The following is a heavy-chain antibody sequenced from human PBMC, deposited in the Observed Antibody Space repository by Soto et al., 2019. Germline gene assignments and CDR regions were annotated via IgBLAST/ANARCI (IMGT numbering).Heavy chain of an antibody. CDR3: ARENYFDF. CDR1: GFTFRNYY. CDR2: IKPDGSDK. V-gene: IGHV3-7*01. Sequence: PGGSLRLSCAASGFTFRNYYMGWVRQTPDKGLEWVANIKPDGSDKDYVDSVKGRFTISRDNAKNSVFLQMNSLRAEDTAVYYCARENYFDFWGQGT. J-gene: IGHJ4*02.